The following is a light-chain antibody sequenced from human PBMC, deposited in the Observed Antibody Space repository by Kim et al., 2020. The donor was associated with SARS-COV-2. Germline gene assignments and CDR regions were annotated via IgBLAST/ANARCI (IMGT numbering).Light chain of an antibody. CDR3: QVWERSTYV. Sequence: SYELTQPLSVSVALGQTARITCGGNNIGSKNVHWYQQKPGQAPVLVIYRDSNRPSGIPERLSGSNSGNTATLTISIAQAGDEADSYCQVWERSTYVFGTG. CDR1: NIGSKN. V-gene: IGLV3-9*01. J-gene: IGLJ1*01. CDR2: RDS.